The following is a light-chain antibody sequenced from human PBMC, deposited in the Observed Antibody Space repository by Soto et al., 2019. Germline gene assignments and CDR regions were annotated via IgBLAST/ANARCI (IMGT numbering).Light chain of an antibody. Sequence: DIVMTQSPESLAVSLGERATINCKSSQSVLYSSNNKNYLAWYQQKPGQALRLLIYDVSKRATGIPARFSGSGSETDFTLTISSLEPGDFAVYYCHQRSNWPLTFGGGTKLEIK. CDR3: HQRSNWPLT. V-gene: IGKV4-1*01. CDR1: QSVLYSSNNKNY. J-gene: IGKJ4*01. CDR2: DVS.